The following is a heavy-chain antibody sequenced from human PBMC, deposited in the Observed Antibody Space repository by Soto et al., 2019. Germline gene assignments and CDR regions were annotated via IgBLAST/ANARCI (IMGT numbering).Heavy chain of an antibody. V-gene: IGHV3-49*03. CDR3: AREYTAWPLAYGVDV. J-gene: IGHJ6*02. D-gene: IGHD2-2*02. CDR2: IGSKAYGGTI. Sequence: PGGSLRLSCTASGFTFGDYAMDWLRQAPGKGLEWVGFIGSKAYGGTIEYAASVKGRFTLSRDDSKNSVFLQMNSLRAEDTAVYYCAREYTAWPLAYGVDVWGQGTTVTV. CDR1: GFTFGDYA.